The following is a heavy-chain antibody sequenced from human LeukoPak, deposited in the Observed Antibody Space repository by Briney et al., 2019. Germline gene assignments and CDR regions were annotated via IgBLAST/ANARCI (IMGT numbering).Heavy chain of an antibody. D-gene: IGHD6-19*01. Sequence: WVRQAPGKGLEWIGSIYYSGSTYYNPSLKSRVTISVDTSKNQFSLKLSSVTAADTAVYYCAGISRYSSGWPPPYFDYWGQGTLVTVSS. J-gene: IGHJ4*02. V-gene: IGHV4-39*07. CDR2: IYYSGST. CDR3: AGISRYSSGWPPPYFDY.